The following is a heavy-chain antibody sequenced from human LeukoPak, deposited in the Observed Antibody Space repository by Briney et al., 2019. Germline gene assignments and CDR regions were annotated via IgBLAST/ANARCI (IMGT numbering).Heavy chain of an antibody. CDR3: ARDGGGPDAFDI. CDR1: GFTVSSNY. CDR2: ISESSSSK. J-gene: IGHJ3*02. Sequence: GGSLRLSCAASGFTVSSNYMNWVRQAPGKGLEWVSHISESSSSKHYADSVRGRFTVSRDNAKNSLYLQMNSLRAEDTAVYYCARDGGGPDAFDIWGQGTMVTVSS. V-gene: IGHV3-48*01.